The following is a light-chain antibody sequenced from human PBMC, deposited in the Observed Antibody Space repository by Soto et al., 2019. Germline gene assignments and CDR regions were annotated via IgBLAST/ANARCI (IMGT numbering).Light chain of an antibody. CDR2: WAS. Sequence: DIVMTQSPDSLSVSLGERATINCKSSQSVFYSSNNKNRVAWYQQIPGHPPKLLISWASTRKSGVPDRFSGSGSGTDFTLTISSLQAEDVAVYYCQQYHDIPFTFGPGTNVDIK. CDR1: QSVFYSSNNKNR. CDR3: QQYHDIPFT. V-gene: IGKV4-1*01. J-gene: IGKJ3*01.